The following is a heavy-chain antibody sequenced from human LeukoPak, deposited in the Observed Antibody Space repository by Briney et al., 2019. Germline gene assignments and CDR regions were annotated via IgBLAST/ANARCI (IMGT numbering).Heavy chain of an antibody. CDR2: ISYDGSNK. V-gene: IGHV3-30*18. CDR3: AKEATYYEAFDI. Sequence: GRSLRLSCAASGFTFSSYGMHWVRQAPGKGLEWVAVISYDGSNKYYADSVKGRFTISRDNSKNTLYLQMSSLRAEDTAVYYCAKEATYYEAFDIWGQGTMVTVSS. CDR1: GFTFSSYG. D-gene: IGHD3-3*01. J-gene: IGHJ3*02.